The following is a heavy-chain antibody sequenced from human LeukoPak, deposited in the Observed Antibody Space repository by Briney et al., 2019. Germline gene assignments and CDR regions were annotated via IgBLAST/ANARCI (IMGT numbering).Heavy chain of an antibody. V-gene: IGHV3-23*01. J-gene: IGHJ3*02. D-gene: IGHD6-19*01. CDR3: ARFRGWTDDAFDI. CDR1: GFTFSSYA. Sequence: PGGSLRLSCAASGFTFSSYAMSWVRQAPGKGLEWVSAISGSGGSTYYADSVKGRFTISRDNAKNSLCLQMNSLRAEDTAVYYCARFRGWTDDAFDIWGQGTMVTVSS. CDR2: ISGSGGST.